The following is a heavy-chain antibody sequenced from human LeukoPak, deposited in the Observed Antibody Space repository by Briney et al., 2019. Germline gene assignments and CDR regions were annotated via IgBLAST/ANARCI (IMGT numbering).Heavy chain of an antibody. CDR2: IYTSGST. V-gene: IGHV4-4*07. D-gene: IGHD1-26*01. Sequence: SETLSLTCTVSGGSISSYYWSWIRQPAGKGLEWIGRIYTSGSTNYNPSLKSRVTISVDTSKNQFSLSLRFVTAADTAVYYCAGGGSYDFDYWGQGTLVTVSS. CDR3: AGGGSYDFDY. J-gene: IGHJ4*02. CDR1: GGSISSYY.